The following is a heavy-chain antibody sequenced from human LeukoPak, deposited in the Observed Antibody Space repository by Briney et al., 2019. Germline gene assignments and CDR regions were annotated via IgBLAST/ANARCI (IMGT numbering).Heavy chain of an antibody. V-gene: IGHV4-4*07. CDR1: GGSISSYY. J-gene: IGHJ2*01. CDR2: IYPSGNT. CDR3: ARDRDSSGLRDFDL. Sequence: SETLSLTCTVSGGSISSYYWSWIRQPAGKGLEWIGRIYPSGNTNYNPSLKSRVSISIDTSKNQFSLQLSSVTAADTAVYYCARDRDSSGLRDFDLWGRGTLVTVSA. D-gene: IGHD3-22*01.